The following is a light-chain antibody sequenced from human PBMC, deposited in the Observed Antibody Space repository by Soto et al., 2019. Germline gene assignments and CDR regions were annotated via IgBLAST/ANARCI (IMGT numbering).Light chain of an antibody. CDR1: TSNIGAGYD. CDR3: QSYDSSSAPVV. J-gene: IGLJ2*01. CDR2: GNS. Sequence: QSVLTQPPSVSGSPGHRVTISCTGTTSNIGAGYDVHWYQQLPGTAPKLLIYGNSNRPSGVPDRCSGSKSGTSASLAITGLQADDEADDYCQSYDSSSAPVVFGGGTQLTVL. V-gene: IGLV1-40*01.